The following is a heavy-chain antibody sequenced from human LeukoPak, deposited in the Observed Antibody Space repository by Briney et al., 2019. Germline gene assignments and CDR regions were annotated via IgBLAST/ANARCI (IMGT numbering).Heavy chain of an antibody. V-gene: IGHV4-39*01. Sequence: TASETLSLTCTVSGGSISSSSYYWGWIRQPPGKGLEWIGSIYYSGSTYYNPSLKSRVTISVDTSKNQFSQKLSSVTAADTAVYYCASEGRQQLVDYYKYHGMQVWGPGNPVTVSS. CDR2: IYYSGST. D-gene: IGHD6-13*01. J-gene: IGHJ6*02. CDR1: GGSISSSSYY. CDR3: ASEGRQQLVDYYKYHGMQV.